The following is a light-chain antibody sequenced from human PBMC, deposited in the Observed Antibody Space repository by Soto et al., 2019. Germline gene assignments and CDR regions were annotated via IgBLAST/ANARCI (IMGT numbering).Light chain of an antibody. CDR3: ISYTSSSTLV. V-gene: IGLV2-11*01. Sequence: QSALTQPRSVSGSPGQSVTISCTGASGDIGGYNYVSWYQHHPGKAPKLIIFDVNKRPSGVPDRFSGSKSGNTASLTISGLQPEDEADYYCISYTSSSTLVFGTGTKLTVL. CDR1: SGDIGGYNY. CDR2: DVN. J-gene: IGLJ1*01.